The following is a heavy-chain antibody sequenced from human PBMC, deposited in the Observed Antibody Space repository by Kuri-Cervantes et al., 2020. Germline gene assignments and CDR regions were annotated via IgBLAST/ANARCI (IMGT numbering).Heavy chain of an antibody. CDR2: ISSSSSYI. CDR1: GFTFSSYS. V-gene: IGHV3-21*01. J-gene: IGHJ5*02. Sequence: GESLKISCAASGFTFSSYSMNWVRQAPGKGLEWVSSISSSSSYIYYADSVKGRSTISRDNAKNSLYLQMNSLRAEDTAVYYCARDRAPGSGDGFDPWGQGTLVTVSS. D-gene: IGHD3-10*01. CDR3: ARDRAPGSGDGFDP.